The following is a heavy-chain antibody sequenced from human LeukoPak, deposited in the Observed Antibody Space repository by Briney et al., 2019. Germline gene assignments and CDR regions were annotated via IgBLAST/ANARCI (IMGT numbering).Heavy chain of an antibody. CDR2: ISGSGSSI. CDR1: GFTFSTYA. Sequence: GGSLRLSCAASGFTFSTYAMTWVRQAPGKGPEWVSVISGSGSSIHYADSVKGRFTISRDKSKNTFYLQMNTLRDEDTAVYYCAKDEDYHDSGSYYDALDIWGQGTMVTVFS. J-gene: IGHJ3*02. V-gene: IGHV3-23*01. D-gene: IGHD3-10*01. CDR3: AKDEDYHDSGSYYDALDI.